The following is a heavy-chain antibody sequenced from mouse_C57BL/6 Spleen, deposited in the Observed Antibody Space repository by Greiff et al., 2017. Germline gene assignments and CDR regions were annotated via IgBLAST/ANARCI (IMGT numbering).Heavy chain of an antibody. V-gene: IGHV1-69*01. CDR3: AREGYYYGSGAMDY. CDR2: IDPSDSYT. Sequence: QVQLQQPGAELVMPGASVKLSCKASGYTFTSYWMHWVKQRPGQGLEWIGEIDPSDSYTNYNQKFKGKSTLTVDKSSSTAYMQLSSLTSEDSAVYYCAREGYYYGSGAMDYWGQGTSVTVSS. J-gene: IGHJ4*01. CDR1: GYTFTSYW. D-gene: IGHD1-1*01.